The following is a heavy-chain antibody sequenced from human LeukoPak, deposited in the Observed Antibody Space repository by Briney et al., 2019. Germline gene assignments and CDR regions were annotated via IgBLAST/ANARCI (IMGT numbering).Heavy chain of an antibody. J-gene: IGHJ6*02. CDR2: ISSSSSYI. V-gene: IGHV3-21*06. CDR3: ARGDGYCSSTSCYVYFYYGMDV. CDR1: GFTFSSYT. Sequence: GGSLRLSCGASGFTFSSYTMNWVRQAPGEGLEWASSISSSSSYIYYADSVKGRFTISRDNAKNSLYLQMNSLRAEDTAVYYCARGDGYCSSTSCYVYFYYGMDVWGQGTTVTVSS. D-gene: IGHD2-2*01.